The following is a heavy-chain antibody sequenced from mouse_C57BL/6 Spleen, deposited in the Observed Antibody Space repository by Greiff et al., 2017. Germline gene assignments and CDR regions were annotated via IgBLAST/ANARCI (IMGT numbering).Heavy chain of an antibody. V-gene: IGHV1-81*01. Sequence: QVQLKESGAELARPGASVKLSCKASGYTFTSYGISWVKQRTGQGLEWIGEIYPRSGNTYYNEKFKGKATLTADKSSSTAYMELRSLTSEDSAVYFCARSLITTVVARYFDVWGTGTTVTVSS. CDR2: IYPRSGNT. CDR3: ARSLITTVVARYFDV. J-gene: IGHJ1*03. CDR1: GYTFTSYG. D-gene: IGHD1-1*01.